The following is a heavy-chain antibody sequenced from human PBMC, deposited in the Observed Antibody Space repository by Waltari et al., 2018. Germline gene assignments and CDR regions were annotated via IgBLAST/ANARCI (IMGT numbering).Heavy chain of an antibody. V-gene: IGHV3-30*01. D-gene: IGHD2-2*02. CDR2: MSYDGSSK. J-gene: IGHJ4*02. Sequence: QVQMVESGGGVVQPGRSLRLSCAASGFTFSSYSIHWVRQAPGKGLEWGALMSYDGSSKYYADSVKCRFTVSRDNSKNTVYLQLNSLRVEDTAVYYCAREDICRSTTCYTLDYWGLGTLVTVSS. CDR1: GFTFSSYS. CDR3: AREDICRSTTCYTLDY.